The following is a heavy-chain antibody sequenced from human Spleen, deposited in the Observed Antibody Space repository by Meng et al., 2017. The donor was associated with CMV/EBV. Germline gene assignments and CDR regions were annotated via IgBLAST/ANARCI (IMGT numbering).Heavy chain of an antibody. CDR1: GGSISSGDYY. V-gene: IGHV4-30-4*08. CDR2: IYYSGST. D-gene: IGHD3-16*01. J-gene: IGHJ5*02. Sequence: QGPLQESGPVLVKPSQTLSLTSMVSGGSISSGDYYGSWIRQPPGKGLEWIGYIYYSGSTYYNPSLKSRLTISVDTSKNQFSLKLSSVTAADTAVYYCASQRWGIGWFDPWGQGTLVTVSS. CDR3: ASQRWGIGWFDP.